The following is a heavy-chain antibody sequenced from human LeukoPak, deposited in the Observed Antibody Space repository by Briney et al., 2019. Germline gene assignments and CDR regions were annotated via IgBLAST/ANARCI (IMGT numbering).Heavy chain of an antibody. CDR1: GFTFSSYS. V-gene: IGHV3-48*04. D-gene: IGHD3-10*02. J-gene: IGHJ6*04. CDR2: ISSSSTI. Sequence: GGSLRLSCAASGFTFSSYSMNWVGQAPGKGLEWVSYISSSSTIYYADSVKGRFTISRDNAKSSLYLQMNSLRAEDTAVYYCAELGITMIGGVWGKGTTVTISS. CDR3: AELGITMIGGV.